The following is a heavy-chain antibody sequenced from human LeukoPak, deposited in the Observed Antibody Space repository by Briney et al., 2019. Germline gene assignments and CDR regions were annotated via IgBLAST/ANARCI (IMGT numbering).Heavy chain of an antibody. J-gene: IGHJ6*02. D-gene: IGHD4-11*01. Sequence: ASVKVSCKASGGTFSSYAISWVRQAPGQGLEWMGGTIPIFGTANYAQKFQGRVTITADESTSTAYMELSSLRSEDTAVYYCARHCAPLYSNSRIFYYYGMDVWGQGTTVTVSS. CDR2: TIPIFGTA. CDR1: GGTFSSYA. CDR3: ARHCAPLYSNSRIFYYYGMDV. V-gene: IGHV1-69*13.